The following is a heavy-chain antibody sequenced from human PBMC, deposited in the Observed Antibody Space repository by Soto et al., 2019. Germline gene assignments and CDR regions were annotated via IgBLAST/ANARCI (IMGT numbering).Heavy chain of an antibody. Sequence: QVQLVQSGAEVKKPGSSVKVSCKASGGTLTSYALNWVRQAPGQGLEWIGGIIPLFATENYAQKFQGRVTITADEITSTAYMELSRLRSEDTAVYFCAGGYSYGYGAFDYWGQGSQVTVSS. CDR1: GGTLTSYA. J-gene: IGHJ4*02. CDR3: AGGYSYGYGAFDY. V-gene: IGHV1-69*01. CDR2: IIPLFATE. D-gene: IGHD5-18*01.